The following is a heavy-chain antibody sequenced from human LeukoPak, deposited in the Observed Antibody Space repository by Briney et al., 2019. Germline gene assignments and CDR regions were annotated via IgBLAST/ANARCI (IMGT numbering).Heavy chain of an antibody. J-gene: IGHJ3*02. CDR2: IRSDGSDT. D-gene: IGHD3-22*01. CDR1: GFTFSDTW. V-gene: IGHV3-74*01. Sequence: GGSLRLSCAASGFTFSDTWMHWVRQAPGKGLVWVSRIRSDGSDTRYAESVKGRFTISRDNAKNTLYLQMNSLRAEDTAVYYCARDRHKPEYYYDSSGSAFNIWGQGTMVTVSS. CDR3: ARDRHKPEYYYDSSGSAFNI.